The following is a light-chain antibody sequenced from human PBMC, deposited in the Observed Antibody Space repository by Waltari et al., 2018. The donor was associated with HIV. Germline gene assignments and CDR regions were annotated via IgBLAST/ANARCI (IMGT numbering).Light chain of an antibody. CDR3: QAWDSNTAGAV. J-gene: IGLJ2*01. CDR2: QNT. V-gene: IGLV3-1*01. Sequence: SYELPQPPSVSVSPGHTASITCSGETLGDKYARWYQQKPGQSPVLVIYQNTKRPSGIPERFSGSNSGNTATLTISGTQAMDEADYYCQAWDSNTAGAVFGGGTKLTVL. CDR1: TLGDKY.